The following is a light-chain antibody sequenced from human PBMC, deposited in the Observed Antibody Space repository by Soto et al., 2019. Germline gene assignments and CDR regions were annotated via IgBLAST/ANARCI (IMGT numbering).Light chain of an antibody. CDR3: QQYKNWPL. Sequence: EIVLTQSPGTLSLSPGERATLSCRASQSVRNNYLAWYQQRPGQAPRLLIYAASSRATGIPDRFSGSGFGTEFTLTISSLQSEDFAVYYCQQYKNWPLFGQGTRLEIK. CDR1: QSVRNNY. CDR2: AAS. V-gene: IGKV3-20*01. J-gene: IGKJ5*01.